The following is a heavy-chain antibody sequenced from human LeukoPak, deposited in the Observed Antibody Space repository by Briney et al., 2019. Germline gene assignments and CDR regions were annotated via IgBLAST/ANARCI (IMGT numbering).Heavy chain of an antibody. D-gene: IGHD2-15*01. CDR1: GGSISSYY. J-gene: IGHJ5*02. Sequence: PSETLSLTCTVSGGSISSYYWTWIWQPPGKGLEWIGYIYYSGSTNYNPSLKSRVTISVDTSKNQFSLKLSSVTAADTAVYYCARDHAIVDGGWFDPWGQGTLVIVSS. V-gene: IGHV4-59*01. CDR2: IYYSGST. CDR3: ARDHAIVDGGWFDP.